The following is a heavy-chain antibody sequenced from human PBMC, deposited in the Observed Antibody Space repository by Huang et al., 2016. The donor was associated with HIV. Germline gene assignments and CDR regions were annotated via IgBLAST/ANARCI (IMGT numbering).Heavy chain of an antibody. CDR3: VRDPRIQSWLNDFDY. CDR2: INIDGSSA. D-gene: IGHD3-22*01. CDR1: GFTFSSYW. V-gene: IGHV3-74*01. J-gene: IGHJ4*02. Sequence: EVQLVESGGGLVQPGGSLRLSCAASGFTFSSYWMHWVRQAPGTGLVWGSRINIDGSSAGYADSVKGRFTISRDNAKNTLYLQMNSLRAEDTAVYYCVRDPRIQSWLNDFDYWGQGTLVSVSS.